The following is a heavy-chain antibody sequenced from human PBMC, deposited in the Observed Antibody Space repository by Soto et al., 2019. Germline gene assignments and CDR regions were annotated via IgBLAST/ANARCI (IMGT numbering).Heavy chain of an antibody. V-gene: IGHV1-18*01. Sequence: QVQLVQSGAEVKKPGASVKVSCKASVYTFTSYGISWVRQAPGQGLEWMGWISAYNGNTNYAQKLQGRVNMTTDTSTSTAYMELRSLRSDDTAGYYCGRGWVRGYGDSWPFDYWGQGTLVTVSS. J-gene: IGHJ4*02. D-gene: IGHD4-17*01. CDR1: VYTFTSYG. CDR2: ISAYNGNT. CDR3: GRGWVRGYGDSWPFDY.